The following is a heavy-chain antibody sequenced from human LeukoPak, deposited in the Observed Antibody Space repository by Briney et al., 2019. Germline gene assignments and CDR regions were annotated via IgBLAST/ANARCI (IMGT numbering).Heavy chain of an antibody. V-gene: IGHV3-30-3*01. D-gene: IGHD6-13*01. Sequence: GGSLRLSCAASGCTFSSYAMHWVRQAPGKGLEWVAVISYDGSNKYYADSVKGRFTISRDNSKNTLYLQMNSLRAEDTAVYYCARDSAIAAAGGYFDYWGQGTLVTVSS. CDR2: ISYDGSNK. J-gene: IGHJ4*02. CDR3: ARDSAIAAAGGYFDY. CDR1: GCTFSSYA.